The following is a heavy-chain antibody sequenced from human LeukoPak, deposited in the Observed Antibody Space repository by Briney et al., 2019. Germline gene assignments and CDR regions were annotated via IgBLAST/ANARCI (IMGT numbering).Heavy chain of an antibody. CDR2: ISYDGNNK. CDR1: GFTFSSYA. CDR3: AKDRGAAGNSASDY. V-gene: IGHV3-30*18. J-gene: IGHJ4*02. Sequence: GGYLRLSCSASGFTFSSYAIHWLRQAPGNGLEWVAVISYDGNNKYYEASVKGRFTISRDNSKDTLYLQMNSLRAEDTAVYYCAKDRGAAGNSASDYWGQGTLVTVSS. D-gene: IGHD6-13*01.